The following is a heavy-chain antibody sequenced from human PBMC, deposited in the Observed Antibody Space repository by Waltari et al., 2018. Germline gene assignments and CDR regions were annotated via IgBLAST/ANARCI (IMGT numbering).Heavy chain of an antibody. CDR2: ISSSTTT. CDR1: GFTLRTYD. D-gene: IGHD5-12*01. J-gene: IGHJ3*02. Sequence: EVQLVESGGGMVQPGASLKLPCTASGFTLRTYDMKWVRQAPGKGLEWVSYISSSTTTYYADYVKGRFTISRDNAKNSLYLQMNSLRAEDTALYYCARGRDGYIQDVFDIWGQGTMVSVSS. CDR3: ARGRDGYIQDVFDI. V-gene: IGHV3-48*01.